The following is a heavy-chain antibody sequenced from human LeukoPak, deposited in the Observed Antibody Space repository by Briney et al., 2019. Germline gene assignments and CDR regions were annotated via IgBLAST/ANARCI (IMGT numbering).Heavy chain of an antibody. D-gene: IGHD3-9*01. V-gene: IGHV4-39*07. CDR1: GGSINRGFYY. Sequence: SETLSLTCTVSGGSINRGFYYWGWIRQPPGQGLEWIGEIHRDGRTRYNPSLTSRVTMSMDYSKNQFSLNVRFVTAADTAIYYCGKTDIYFNPIDYWGPGSLVTVSS. J-gene: IGHJ4*02. CDR3: GKTDIYFNPIDY. CDR2: IHRDGRT.